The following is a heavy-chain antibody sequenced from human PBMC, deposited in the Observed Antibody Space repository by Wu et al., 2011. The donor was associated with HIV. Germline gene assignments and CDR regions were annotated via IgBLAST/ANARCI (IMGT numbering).Heavy chain of an antibody. CDR2: IIPIFRTS. D-gene: IGHD6-19*01. Sequence: QVQLVQSGAEVKKPGSSVKVSCKASGGTFSNYAISWVRQAPGQGLEWMGRIIPIFRTSNYAQKFQGRVTITADESTSTAYMELNSLRSEDTAMYFCAREGSSGWYPNYYYYYYMDVWGKGTTVTVSS. CDR1: GGTFSNYA. V-gene: IGHV1-69*15. J-gene: IGHJ6*03. CDR3: AREGSSGWYPNYYYYYYMDV.